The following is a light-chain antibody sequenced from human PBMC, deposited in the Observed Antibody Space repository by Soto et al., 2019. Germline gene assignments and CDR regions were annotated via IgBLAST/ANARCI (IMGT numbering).Light chain of an antibody. CDR2: QAS. CDR3: QQYNAYSQA. J-gene: IGKJ1*01. CDR1: ESVSRW. V-gene: IGKV1-5*03. Sequence: DIQMTQSPSTLSASVGDRVTITCRACESVSRWLAWYQQKPGRTPKLLIYQASTLETGVPSRFSGSGSGTEFTLTISSLQPDDFATYYCQQYNAYSQAFGQGTKVDIK.